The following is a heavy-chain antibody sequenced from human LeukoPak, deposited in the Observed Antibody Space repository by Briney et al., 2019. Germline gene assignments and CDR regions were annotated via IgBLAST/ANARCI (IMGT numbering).Heavy chain of an antibody. CDR1: GYTVTGHY. V-gene: IGHV1-2*02. CDR3: AKDAYSGFSSSYNMDS. J-gene: IGHJ4*02. Sequence: GASVKVSCKASGYTVTGHYLHWVRQAPGQGLEWIGWINPNSGVTNYAQKFQGRVTMTRDTSINTAYLDLHSLTSDDTAMYFCAKDAYSGFSSSYNMDSWGQATLVTVSS. CDR2: INPNSGVT. D-gene: IGHD5-18*01.